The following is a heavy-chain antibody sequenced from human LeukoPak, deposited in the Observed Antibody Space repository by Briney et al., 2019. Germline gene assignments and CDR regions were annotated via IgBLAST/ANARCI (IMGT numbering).Heavy chain of an antibody. CDR2: IANDGKDK. D-gene: IGHD6-13*01. CDR3: AKDQQVGAVDYYFDS. J-gene: IGHJ4*02. Sequence: QAGGSLRLSCAASGFTFSRYGLHWVRQAPGKGLEWVAVIANDGKDKKYADSVKGRFSISRDNSKSTLYLQMNSLRAEDTGVYYCAKDQQVGAVDYYFDSWGQGTLVTGPS. V-gene: IGHV3-30*18. CDR1: GFTFSRYG.